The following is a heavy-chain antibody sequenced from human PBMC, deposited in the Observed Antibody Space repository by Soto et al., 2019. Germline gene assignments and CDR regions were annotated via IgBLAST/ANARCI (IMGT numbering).Heavy chain of an antibody. CDR2: TYHSGNR. CDR3: ARETYFDYVGYFDT. V-gene: IGHV4-30-2*01. J-gene: IGHJ5*02. Sequence: QLQLQESGSRLVKSSETLSLTCAVSGDTIRTGVYSWAWSRQQPGKPLEWIGHTYHSGNRYYNPTLKRRVIISVDRSKNQFSLKLSSVTDADPAVYYCARETYFDYVGYFDTCGQGTLVTVSS. CDR1: GDTIRTGVYS. D-gene: IGHD4-17*01.